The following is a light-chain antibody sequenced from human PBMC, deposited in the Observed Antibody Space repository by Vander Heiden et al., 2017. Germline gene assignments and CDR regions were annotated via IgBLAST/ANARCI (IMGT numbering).Light chain of an antibody. CDR3: QQSDSFPLT. V-gene: IGKV1-39*01. CDR2: GAS. CDR1: QSISTY. Sequence: DIQMTQSPSSLSTSVGDTITISCRASQSISTYLNWYQQKPGKAPKLLIYGASTLQSGVPSRFSGSGSETEFTLTISSLQPEDFATYYCQQSDSFPLTFGGGTKVEIK. J-gene: IGKJ4*01.